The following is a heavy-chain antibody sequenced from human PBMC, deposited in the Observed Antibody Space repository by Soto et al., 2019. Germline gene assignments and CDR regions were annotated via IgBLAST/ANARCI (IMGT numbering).Heavy chain of an antibody. D-gene: IGHD2-2*01. CDR1: GFTFSSYS. J-gene: IGHJ5*02. V-gene: IGHV3-21*01. CDR2: ISSSSSYI. CDR3: AAHHCSSTSCGQYNWFDP. Sequence: GGSLRLSCAASGFTFSSYSMNWVRQAPGKGLEWVSSISSSSSYIYYADSVKGRFTISRDNAKNSLYLQMNSLRAEDTAVYYCAAHHCSSTSCGQYNWFDPWGQGTLVTVSS.